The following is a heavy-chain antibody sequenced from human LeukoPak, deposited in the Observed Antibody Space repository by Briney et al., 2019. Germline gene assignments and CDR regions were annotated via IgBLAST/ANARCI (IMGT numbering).Heavy chain of an antibody. CDR3: AREPLGYCTNGVCLVDY. Sequence: SETLSLTCAVYGGSFSGYYWSWIRQPPGKGLEWIGEINHSGSTNYNPSLKSRVTMSVDTSKNQFSLKLSSVTAADTAVYYCAREPLGYCTNGVCLVDYWGQGTLVTVSS. V-gene: IGHV4-34*01. J-gene: IGHJ4*02. D-gene: IGHD2-8*01. CDR1: GGSFSGYY. CDR2: INHSGST.